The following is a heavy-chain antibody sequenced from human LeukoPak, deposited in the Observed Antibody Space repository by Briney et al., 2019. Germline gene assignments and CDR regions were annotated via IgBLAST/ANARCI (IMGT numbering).Heavy chain of an antibody. CDR2: IYYSGST. CDR1: GGSISSYY. Sequence: SETLPLTCTASGGSISSYYWSWIRQPPGKGLEWIGYIYYSGSTNYNPSLKSRVTISVDTSKNQFSLNLRSVTAADTAVYYCARGSGYSSSCYGYWGQGTVVSVS. J-gene: IGHJ4*02. D-gene: IGHD6-13*01. V-gene: IGHV4-59*01. CDR3: ARGSGYSSSCYGY.